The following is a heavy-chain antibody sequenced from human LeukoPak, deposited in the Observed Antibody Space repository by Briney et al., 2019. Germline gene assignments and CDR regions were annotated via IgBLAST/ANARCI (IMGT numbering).Heavy chain of an antibody. D-gene: IGHD3-10*01. V-gene: IGHV4-59*01. J-gene: IGHJ6*02. Sequence: SSETLSLTCTVSGGSINSYYRTWIRQPPGKGLEWIGYIYYSGSTHYNPSLNSRVTISMDTSKNHFSLKLSSVTAADTAIYYCATTSRHFYGSGSNLTPWPADMDVWGQGTKVTVSS. CDR2: IYYSGST. CDR1: GGSINSYY. CDR3: ATTSRHFYGSGSNLTPWPADMDV.